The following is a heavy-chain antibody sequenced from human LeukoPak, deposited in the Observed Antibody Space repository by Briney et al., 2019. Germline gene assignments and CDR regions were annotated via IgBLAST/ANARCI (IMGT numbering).Heavy chain of an antibody. Sequence: GGSLRLSCAASGFTFSSYWMHWVRQAPGKGLVGVSRINNDGRSTNYADSVKGRFTISRDNAKNTLYLQMNSLRAEDTAVYYCAKDARSYYYGSGTARFDYWGQGTLVTVSS. D-gene: IGHD3-10*01. V-gene: IGHV3-74*01. CDR3: AKDARSYYYGSGTARFDY. J-gene: IGHJ4*02. CDR2: INNDGRST. CDR1: GFTFSSYW.